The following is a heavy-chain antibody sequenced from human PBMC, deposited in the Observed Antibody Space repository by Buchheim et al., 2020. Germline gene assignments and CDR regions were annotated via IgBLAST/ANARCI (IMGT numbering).Heavy chain of an antibody. V-gene: IGHV3-66*02. J-gene: IGHJ6*02. Sequence: EVQLVESGGGLVQPGGSLRLSCAASGFTVSSNYMSWVRQAPGKGLEWVSVIYSGGSTYYADSVKGRFTISRDNSKNTLYLQMNSLRAEDTAVYYCARDRRLRTLVSQVYYYGMDVWGQGTT. D-gene: IGHD6-13*01. CDR2: IYSGGST. CDR1: GFTVSSNY. CDR3: ARDRRLRTLVSQVYYYGMDV.